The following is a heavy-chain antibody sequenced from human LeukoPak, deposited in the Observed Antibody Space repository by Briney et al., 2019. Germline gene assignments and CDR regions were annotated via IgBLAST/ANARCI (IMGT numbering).Heavy chain of an antibody. V-gene: IGHV3-30*18. CDR2: MSYDGTNK. CDR1: GFTFSNYA. CDR3: AKESTAYYYYGMHV. Sequence: PGGSLRLSCAASGFTFSNYAMHWVRQAPGKGLEWVAVMSYDGTNKYYPDSVKGRFTISRDNSYNTLYLQMDSLTAEDTAVYYCAKESTAYYYYGMHVWGQGTTATVSS. J-gene: IGHJ6*02. D-gene: IGHD2-21*02.